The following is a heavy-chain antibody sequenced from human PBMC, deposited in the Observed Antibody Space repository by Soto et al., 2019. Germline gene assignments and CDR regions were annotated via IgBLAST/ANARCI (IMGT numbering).Heavy chain of an antibody. CDR1: GYIFTNYG. J-gene: IGHJ4*02. V-gene: IGHV1-18*01. Sequence: QFQLVQSGAEVKKPGSSVKVSCKTSGYIFTNYGINWVRQAPGQGLEWMGWISGYNGNRNYAQNFDDRVTMTTDTYTSTEYMELSSLRSDDTAMYDCARSVFRADLDYWVQGRLVTVSS. CDR2: ISGYNGNR. CDR3: ARSVFRADLDY. D-gene: IGHD3-10*01.